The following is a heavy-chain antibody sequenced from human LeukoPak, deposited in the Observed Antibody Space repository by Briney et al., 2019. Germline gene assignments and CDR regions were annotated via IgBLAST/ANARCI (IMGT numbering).Heavy chain of an antibody. CDR2: ISSSGSTI. D-gene: IGHD5-18*01. J-gene: IGHJ4*02. V-gene: IGHV3-11*04. Sequence: GGSLKLSCAASGFTFSDYYMSWIRQAPGKGLEWVSYISSSGSTIYYADSVKGRFTISRDNAKNSLYLQMNSLRAEDTAVYYCARDREDTAMAYWGQGTLVTVSS. CDR1: GFTFSDYY. CDR3: ARDREDTAMAY.